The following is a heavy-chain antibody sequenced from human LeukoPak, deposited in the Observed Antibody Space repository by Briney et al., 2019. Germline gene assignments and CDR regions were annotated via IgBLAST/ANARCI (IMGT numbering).Heavy chain of an antibody. CDR3: ARRGGRDGYNLNWFDP. CDR2: INHSGST. CDR1: GGSFSGYY. J-gene: IGHJ5*02. Sequence: SETLSLTCAVYGGSFSGYYWSWIRQPPGKGLEWIGEINHSGSTNYNPSLKSRVTISVDTSKKQFSLKLRTVTAADTAVYYCARRGGRDGYNLNWFDPWGQGTLVTVSS. D-gene: IGHD5-24*01. V-gene: IGHV4-34*01.